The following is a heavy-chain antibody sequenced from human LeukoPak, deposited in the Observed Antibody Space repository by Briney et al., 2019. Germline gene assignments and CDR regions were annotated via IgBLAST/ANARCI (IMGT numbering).Heavy chain of an antibody. Sequence: GGSLRLSCAASGFTFSSYWMHWVRQAPGKGPVWVSRINSDGSSTSYADSVRGRFSISRDNAKNTLYLQMNSLRAEDTAVYYCARGLSGYASSLGYWGQGTLVTVSA. CDR3: ARGLSGYASSLGY. CDR1: GFTFSSYW. J-gene: IGHJ4*02. V-gene: IGHV3-74*01. D-gene: IGHD6-6*01. CDR2: INSDGSST.